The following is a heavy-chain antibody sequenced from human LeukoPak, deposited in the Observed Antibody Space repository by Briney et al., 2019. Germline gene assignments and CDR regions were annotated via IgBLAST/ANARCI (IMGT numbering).Heavy chain of an antibody. V-gene: IGHV3-23*01. J-gene: IGHJ5*02. Sequence: GGSLRLSCAASGFTFSSYAMHWVRQAPGKGLEWVSEISGSGGNTYYADSMKGRFTISRDNSKNTLYLQMNSLRAEDTAVYYCAKEGVTALRWFDPWGQGTLVTVSS. D-gene: IGHD2-21*02. CDR2: ISGSGGNT. CDR1: GFTFSSYA. CDR3: AKEGVTALRWFDP.